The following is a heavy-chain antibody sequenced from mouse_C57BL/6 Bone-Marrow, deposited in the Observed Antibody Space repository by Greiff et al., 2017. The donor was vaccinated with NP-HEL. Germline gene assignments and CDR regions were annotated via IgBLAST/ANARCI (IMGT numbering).Heavy chain of an antibody. V-gene: IGHV6-6*01. D-gene: IGHD2-3*01. CDR1: GFTFSDAW. CDR2: IRNKANNHAT. J-gene: IGHJ1*03. CDR3: TRDDGPLYWYFDV. Sequence: EVKLVESGGGLVQPGGSMKLSCAASGFTFSDAWMDWVRQSPEKGLEWVAEIRNKANNHATYYAESVKGRFTISRDDSKSSVYLQMNSLRAEDTGIYYCTRDDGPLYWYFDVWGTGTTVTVSS.